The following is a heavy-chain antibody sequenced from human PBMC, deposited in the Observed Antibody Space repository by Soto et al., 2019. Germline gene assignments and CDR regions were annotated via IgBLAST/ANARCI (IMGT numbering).Heavy chain of an antibody. D-gene: IGHD3-22*01. J-gene: IGHJ3*01. Sequence: SETLSLTCSVSGDSLSRIDYYWTWILQHPEKGLEWIGNIYFRANTYYTPSLASRLTISVATSKTQFSLKLTSVTAADTAVYYCAREGGSYHGGGYLMRGAYDLWGKGPMVTV. CDR3: AREGGSYHGGGYLMRGAYDL. CDR2: IYFRANT. V-gene: IGHV4-31*03. CDR1: GDSLSRIDYY.